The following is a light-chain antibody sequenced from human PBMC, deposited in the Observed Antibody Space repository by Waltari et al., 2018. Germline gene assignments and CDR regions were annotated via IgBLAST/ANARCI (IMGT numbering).Light chain of an antibody. CDR2: SDS. CDR3: QVWESSSDHYV. J-gene: IGLJ1*01. CDR1: NIGSKS. V-gene: IGLV3-21*01. Sequence: SYVLTQPPSVSVAPGKTARISCEATNIGSKSVHWYQQHPGQAPVLVIHSDSDRPSGSPERCSGSNSGNTATLTISRVEAGDEDDYYCQVWESSSDHYVFGTGTKVTVL.